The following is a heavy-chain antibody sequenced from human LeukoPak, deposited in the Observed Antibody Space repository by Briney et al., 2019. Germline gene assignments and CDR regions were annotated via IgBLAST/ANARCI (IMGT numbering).Heavy chain of an antibody. CDR1: GYTFTTYY. CDR2: INPSGGGT. Sequence: ASVKVSCTAFGYTFTTYYVHWVRQAPGQGLEWMGIINPSGGGTDCAQKFQGRVTMTRDTFTSTVYMELSSLTSEDTAVFYCARDRQGGVDAFDVWGQGTMVTVSS. V-gene: IGHV1-46*01. CDR3: ARDRQGGVDAFDV. J-gene: IGHJ3*01. D-gene: IGHD3-10*01.